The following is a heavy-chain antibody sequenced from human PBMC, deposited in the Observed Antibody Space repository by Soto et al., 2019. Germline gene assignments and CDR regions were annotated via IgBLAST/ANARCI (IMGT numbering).Heavy chain of an antibody. D-gene: IGHD5-18*01. Sequence: QVQLVQSGAEVKKPGSSVKVSCKASGGTFSSYAISWVRQAPGQGLEWMGGIIPIFGTANYAQKFQGRVTITADESTGTADMERSSLSSEDTAVSYCARVAPRGYSYGYYFDYWGQGTLVTVSS. CDR3: ARVAPRGYSYGYYFDY. CDR1: GGTFSSYA. CDR2: IIPIFGTA. J-gene: IGHJ4*02. V-gene: IGHV1-69*12.